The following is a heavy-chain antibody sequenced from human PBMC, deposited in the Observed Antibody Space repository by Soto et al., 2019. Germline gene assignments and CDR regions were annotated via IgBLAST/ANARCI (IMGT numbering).Heavy chain of an antibody. V-gene: IGHV4-39*01. Sequence: SETLSLTCTVSGGSISSSSYYWGWIRQPPGKGLEWIGSIYYSGSTYYNPSLKSRVTISVDTSKNQFSLKLSSVTAADTAVYYCAISGYSGYGDAFDIWGQGTMVPVSS. CDR2: IYYSGST. CDR3: AISGYSGYGDAFDI. J-gene: IGHJ3*02. CDR1: GGSISSSSYY. D-gene: IGHD5-12*01.